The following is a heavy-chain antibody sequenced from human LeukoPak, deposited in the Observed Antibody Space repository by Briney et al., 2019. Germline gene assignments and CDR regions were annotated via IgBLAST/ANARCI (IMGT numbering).Heavy chain of an antibody. CDR2: INPNSGGT. CDR1: GYTFTGYY. V-gene: IGHV1-2*02. Sequence: ASVKVSCKASGYTFTGYYMHWVRQAPGQGLEWMGWINPNSGGTNYAQKFQGRVTMTRDTSISTAYMELSRLRSDDTAVYYCAREYYYDSSGYYYDNWFDPWGQGTLVTVSS. D-gene: IGHD3-22*01. J-gene: IGHJ5*02. CDR3: AREYYYDSSGYYYDNWFDP.